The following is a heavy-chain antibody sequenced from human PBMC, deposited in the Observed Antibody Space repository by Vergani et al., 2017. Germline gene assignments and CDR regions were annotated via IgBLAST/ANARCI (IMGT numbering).Heavy chain of an antibody. Sequence: QVQLVQSGAEVKKPGASVKVSCKASGYTFTSYGISWVRQAPGQGLEWMGIINPSGGSTSYAQKFQGRVTMTRDTSTSTVYMELSSLRSEDTAVYYCARGYYDFFYYMDVWGKGTTVTVSS. CDR2: INPSGGST. CDR1: GYTFTSYG. D-gene: IGHD3-3*01. J-gene: IGHJ6*03. V-gene: IGHV1-46*03. CDR3: ARGYYDFFYYMDV.